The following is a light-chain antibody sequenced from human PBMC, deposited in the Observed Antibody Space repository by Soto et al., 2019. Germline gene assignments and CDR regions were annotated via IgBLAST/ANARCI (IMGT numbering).Light chain of an antibody. CDR2: GNN. Sequence: QSVLTQPPSVSGAPGQRVTISCTGSSSNIGAGYDVHWYQQVPGTAPKLLIFGNNNRPSGVPDRFSDSKSGTSASLAITGLQAEDETDYYCQSFDSRLSGYVFGAGTKVTVL. V-gene: IGLV1-40*01. CDR3: QSFDSRLSGYV. CDR1: SSNIGAGYD. J-gene: IGLJ1*01.